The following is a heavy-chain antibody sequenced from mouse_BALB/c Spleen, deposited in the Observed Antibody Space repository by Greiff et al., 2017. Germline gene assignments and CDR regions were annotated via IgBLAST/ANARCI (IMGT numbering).Heavy chain of an antibody. J-gene: IGHJ1*01. Sequence: VQLQQSGPELVRPGVSVKISCKGSGYTFTDYAMHWVKQSHAKSLEWIGVISTYYGNTNYNQKFKGKATMTVDKSSSTAYMELARLTSEDSAIYYCARTSSHRYFDVWGAGTTVTVSS. CDR1: GYTFTDYA. D-gene: IGHD1-1*01. V-gene: IGHV1-67*01. CDR2: ISTYYGNT. CDR3: ARTSSHRYFDV.